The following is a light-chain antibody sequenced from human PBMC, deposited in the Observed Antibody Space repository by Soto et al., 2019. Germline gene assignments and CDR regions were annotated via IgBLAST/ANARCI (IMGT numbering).Light chain of an antibody. J-gene: IGKJ1*01. Sequence: EIVLTQSPGTLSLSPGERATLSFRASQSVRNNYLAWYQQRPGQAPRLLIYAASSRATGIPDRFSGSGSGTDFTLTISRLEPEDFAVYYCQQYGTSPRTFGQGTKVDI. V-gene: IGKV3-20*01. CDR1: QSVRNNY. CDR2: AAS. CDR3: QQYGTSPRT.